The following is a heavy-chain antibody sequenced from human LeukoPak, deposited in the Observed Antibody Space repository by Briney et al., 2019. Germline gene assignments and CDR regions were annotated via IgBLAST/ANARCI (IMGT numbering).Heavy chain of an antibody. CDR2: IYTSGST. Sequence: SETLSLTCTVSGGSISSYYWSWIRQPAGKGLEWIGRIYTSGSTNYNPSLKGRVTMSVDTSKNQFSLKLSSVTAADTAVYYCASLTYYDFWSGLHDAFDIWGQGTMVTVSS. J-gene: IGHJ3*02. CDR3: ASLTYYDFWSGLHDAFDI. D-gene: IGHD3-3*01. CDR1: GGSISSYY. V-gene: IGHV4-4*07.